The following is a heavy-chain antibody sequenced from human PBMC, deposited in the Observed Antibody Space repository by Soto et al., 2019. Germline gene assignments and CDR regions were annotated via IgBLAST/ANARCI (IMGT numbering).Heavy chain of an antibody. CDR2: INHSGST. CDR3: ARGYCSGGSCYPWY. V-gene: IGHV4-34*01. J-gene: IGHJ4*01. CDR1: GGSFSGYY. D-gene: IGHD2-15*01. Sequence: QVQLQQWGAGLLKPSETLSLTCAVYGGSFSGYYWSWIRQPPGKGLEWIGEINHSGSTNYNPSHKSRVTISVDTSKNQFSLKLSSVTAADTAVYYCARGYCSGGSCYPWYWGHGTLVTVSS.